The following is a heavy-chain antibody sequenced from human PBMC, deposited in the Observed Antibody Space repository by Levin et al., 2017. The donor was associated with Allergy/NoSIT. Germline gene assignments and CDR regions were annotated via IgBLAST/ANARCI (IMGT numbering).Heavy chain of an antibody. CDR2: INHSGST. CDR3: ARALSWIQLGLGYFDY. Sequence: SETLSLTCAVYGGSFSGYYWSWIRQPPGKGLEWIGEINHSGSTNYNPSLKSRVTISVDTSKNQFSLKLSSVTAADTAVYYCARALSWIQLGLGYFDYWGQGTLVTVSS. CDR1: GGSFSGYY. D-gene: IGHD5-18*01. J-gene: IGHJ4*02. V-gene: IGHV4-34*01.